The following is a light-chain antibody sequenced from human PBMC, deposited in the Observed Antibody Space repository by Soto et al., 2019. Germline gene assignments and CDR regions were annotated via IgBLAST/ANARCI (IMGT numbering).Light chain of an antibody. CDR2: EVT. V-gene: IGLV2-23*02. CDR3: CSYAGNSEV. J-gene: IGLJ1*01. Sequence: QSALTQPASVSGSPGQSITIPCTGTSGDVGSYNLVSWYQQHPGKAPKLMIYEVTERPSGVPNRFSGSKSGNTASLTISGLQPEDEADYYCCSYAGNSEVFGTGTKLTVL. CDR1: SGDVGSYNL.